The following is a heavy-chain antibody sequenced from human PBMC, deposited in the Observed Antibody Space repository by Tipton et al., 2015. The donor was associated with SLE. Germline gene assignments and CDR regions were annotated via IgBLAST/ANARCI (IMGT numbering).Heavy chain of an antibody. D-gene: IGHD3-22*01. CDR2: IYYSGST. Sequence: LSLTCTVSGGSISSGSYYWSWIRQPAGKGLEWIGYIYYSGSTYYNPSLKSRVTISVDTSKNQFSLKLSSVTAADTAVYYCARDRVTMIVAFDYWGQGTLVTVSS. CDR1: GGSISSGSYY. CDR3: ARDRVTMIVAFDY. V-gene: IGHV4-61*10. J-gene: IGHJ4*02.